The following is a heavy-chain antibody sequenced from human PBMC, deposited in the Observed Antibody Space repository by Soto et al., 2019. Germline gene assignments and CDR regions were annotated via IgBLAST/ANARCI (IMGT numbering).Heavy chain of an antibody. CDR3: AKDMAGYYGSGSYSYGMDV. CDR2: ISWNSGSI. J-gene: IGHJ6*02. Sequence: SLRLSCAASGFTFDDYAMHWVRQAPGKGLEWVSGISWNSGSIGYADSVKGRFTISRDNAKNSLYLQMNSLRAEDTALYYCAKDMAGYYGSGSYSYGMDVWGQGTTVTASS. V-gene: IGHV3-9*01. D-gene: IGHD3-10*01. CDR1: GFTFDDYA.